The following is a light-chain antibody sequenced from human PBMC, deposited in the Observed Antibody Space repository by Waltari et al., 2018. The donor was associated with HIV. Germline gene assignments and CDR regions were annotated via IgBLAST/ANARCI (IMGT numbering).Light chain of an antibody. CDR3: MQTIQLPLT. Sequence: DIVMTQTPLSLSVTPGQPASISCTSTQSLLHSDGKTYLYWYLQKPRPPPQLLIYEVSKRFSGAPDMFSGSGSGTDFTLKISRVEAEDVGVYYCMQTIQLPLTFGGGTKVEIK. J-gene: IGKJ4*01. V-gene: IGKV2D-29*01. CDR1: QSLLHSDGKTY. CDR2: EVS.